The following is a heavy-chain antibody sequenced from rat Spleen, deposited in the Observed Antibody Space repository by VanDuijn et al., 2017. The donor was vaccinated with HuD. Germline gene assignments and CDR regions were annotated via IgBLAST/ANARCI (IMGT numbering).Heavy chain of an antibody. D-gene: IGHD1-5*01. V-gene: IGHV5-31*01. CDR2: ITNASGRT. Sequence: EVQLVESGGGLVQPGRSLKLSCVASGFTFNNYWMTWIRQAPGKGLEWVASITNASGRTYYPDSVKGRFTISRDNAKSTLYLQMNSLRSEDTATYYCTRAGGYNYYFDYWGQGVMVTVSS. CDR3: TRAGGYNYYFDY. CDR1: GFTFNNYW. J-gene: IGHJ2*01.